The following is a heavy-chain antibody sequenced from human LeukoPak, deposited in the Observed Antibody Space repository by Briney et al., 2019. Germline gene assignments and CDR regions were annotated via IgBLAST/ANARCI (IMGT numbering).Heavy chain of an antibody. Sequence: PSETLSLTCTVSGGSISSGGYYWSWIRQHPGRGLEWIGYIYYSGSTYYNPSLKSRVTISVDTSKNQFSLKLSSVTAADTAVYYCARERYYGSGSQLFDYWGQGTLVTVSS. V-gene: IGHV4-31*03. CDR3: ARERYYGSGSQLFDY. CDR2: IYYSGST. J-gene: IGHJ4*02. CDR1: GGSISSGGYY. D-gene: IGHD3-10*01.